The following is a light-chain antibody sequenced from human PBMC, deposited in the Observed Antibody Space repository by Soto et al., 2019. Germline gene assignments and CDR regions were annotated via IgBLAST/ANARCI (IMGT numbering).Light chain of an antibody. CDR1: QSVTSSY. Sequence: EIVLTQSPGTLSLSPGERATLSCRASQSVTSSYLAWYQQKPGQAPRLFIYGASSRATGIPDRFSGSGSGTDFTLTISRLEPEDFAVYHCQQYGNSAWTFGQGTKVEIK. V-gene: IGKV3-20*01. CDR2: GAS. J-gene: IGKJ1*01. CDR3: QQYGNSAWT.